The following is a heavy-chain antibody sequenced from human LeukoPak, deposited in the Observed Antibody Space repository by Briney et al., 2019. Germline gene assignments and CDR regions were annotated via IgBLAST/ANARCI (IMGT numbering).Heavy chain of an antibody. J-gene: IGHJ6*03. D-gene: IGHD1-1*01. CDR1: GFYFSGYS. CDR2: INSGSTYM. V-gene: IGHV3-21*01. CDR3: ARVEATTGRNYHYYYMDV. Sequence: GGSLRLSCGASGFYFSGYSMNWVRQAPGKGLEWGASINSGSTYMYYGDSVKGRFTISRDNAKNSLHLQMDSLRVEDTAVYFCARVEATTGRNYHYYYMDVWGKGTTVTVSS.